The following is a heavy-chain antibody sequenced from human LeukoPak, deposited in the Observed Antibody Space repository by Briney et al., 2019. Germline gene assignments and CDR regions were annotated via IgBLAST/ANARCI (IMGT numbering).Heavy chain of an antibody. D-gene: IGHD3-10*01. CDR3: AKDQDGSGIYDY. Sequence: GQSLRLSCAASGFTFSDHGIHWVRQAPGKGLEWVAVISYDGSNKYYADSVKGRFTISRDNSKNTLYLQVNSLRAEDTAVYYCAKDQDGSGIYDYWGQGTLVTVSS. CDR2: ISYDGSNK. J-gene: IGHJ4*02. CDR1: GFTFSDHG. V-gene: IGHV3-30*18.